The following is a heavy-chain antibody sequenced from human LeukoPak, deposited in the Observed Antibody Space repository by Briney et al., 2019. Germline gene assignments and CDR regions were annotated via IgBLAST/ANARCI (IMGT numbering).Heavy chain of an antibody. CDR2: IYYSGGT. V-gene: IGHV4-59*12. CDR3: ARLRITMVRGAPYYYYGMDV. Sequence: SSETLSLTCSVSGGSISSNYWSWIRQPPGKGLEWIGNIYYSGGTKYNPSLKSRVAISVDTSMNQFSLKLTSVTAADTAVYYCARLRITMVRGAPYYYYGMDVWGQGTTVTVSS. J-gene: IGHJ6*02. D-gene: IGHD3-10*01. CDR1: GGSISSNY.